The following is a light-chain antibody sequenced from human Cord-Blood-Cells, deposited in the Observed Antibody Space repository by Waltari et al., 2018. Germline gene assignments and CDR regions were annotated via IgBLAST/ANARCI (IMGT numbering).Light chain of an antibody. CDR2: AAS. Sequence: DIQMTQSPSSLSASVGDRVTITCRASQSISSYLNWYQQKPGKAPKLLIYAASSLQSGVPSRFSGRGSGTDFTLTISSLQPEDFATYYCQQSYSTLFTFGPGTKVEIK. J-gene: IGKJ3*01. CDR3: QQSYSTLFT. CDR1: QSISSY. V-gene: IGKV1-39*01.